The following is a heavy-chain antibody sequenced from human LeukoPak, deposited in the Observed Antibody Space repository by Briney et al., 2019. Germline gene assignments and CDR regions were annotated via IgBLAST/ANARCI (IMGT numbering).Heavy chain of an antibody. CDR3: TRIGYSSSCTDY. J-gene: IGHJ4*02. CDR2: ISGSGTST. Sequence: GGSLRLSCAASGFTFSSYAMSWVRQSPGKGLEWVSAISGSGTSTYYADSVKGRFTISRDNSKNTLYLQMNSLRAEDTAVYYCTRIGYSSSCTDYWGQGTLVTVSS. D-gene: IGHD6-13*01. V-gene: IGHV3-23*01. CDR1: GFTFSSYA.